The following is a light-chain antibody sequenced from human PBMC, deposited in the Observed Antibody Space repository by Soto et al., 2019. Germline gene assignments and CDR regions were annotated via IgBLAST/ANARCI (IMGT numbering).Light chain of an antibody. V-gene: IGKV3-20*01. Sequence: EIVLTQSPGTLSLSPGERSTLSCRASQSVSSSSLAWYQQKPGQAPRLLIYDASNRATGIPARFSGSGSGTDFTLTIRRLEPEDSAVYYCQQYAQAPGTFGQGTTGDIK. CDR2: DAS. J-gene: IGKJ1*01. CDR1: QSVSSSS. CDR3: QQYAQAPGT.